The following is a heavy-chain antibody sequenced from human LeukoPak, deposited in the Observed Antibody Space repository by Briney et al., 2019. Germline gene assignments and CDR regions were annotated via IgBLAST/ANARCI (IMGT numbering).Heavy chain of an antibody. CDR1: GFTFSRYW. CDR3: AKERGSGSYYDYYYYMDV. Sequence: GGSLRLSCAASGFTFSRYWMHWVRQAPGKGLVWVSRINSDGSSTTYADSVKGRFTISRDNSKNTLYLQMNSLRADDTAVYYCAKERGSGSYYDYYYYMDVWGKGTTVTVSS. J-gene: IGHJ6*03. V-gene: IGHV3-74*01. CDR2: INSDGSST. D-gene: IGHD3-10*01.